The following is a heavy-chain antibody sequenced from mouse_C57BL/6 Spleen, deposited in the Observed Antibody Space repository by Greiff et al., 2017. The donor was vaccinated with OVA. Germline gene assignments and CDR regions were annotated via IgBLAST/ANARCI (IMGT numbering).Heavy chain of an antibody. CDR1: GYTFTDYE. D-gene: IGHD1-1*01. J-gene: IGHJ1*03. V-gene: IGHV1-15*01. Sequence: VKLQESGAELVRPGASVTLSCKASGYTFTDYEMHWVKQTPVHGLEWIGAIDPETGGTAYNQKFKGKAILTADKSSSTAYMELLSLTSEESAVYYCTRLATVVATRYFDVWGTGTTVTVSS. CDR3: TRLATVVATRYFDV. CDR2: IDPETGGT.